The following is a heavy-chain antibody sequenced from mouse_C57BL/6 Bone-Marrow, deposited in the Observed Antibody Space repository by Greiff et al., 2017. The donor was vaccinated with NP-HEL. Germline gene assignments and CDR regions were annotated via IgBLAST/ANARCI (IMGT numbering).Heavy chain of an antibody. V-gene: IGHV2-5*01. CDR1: GFSLTSYG. CDR3: AKNPLLPYAMDY. J-gene: IGHJ4*01. D-gene: IGHD1-2*01. CDR2: IWRGGST. Sequence: VKLVESGPGLVQPSQSLSITCTVSGFSLTSYGVHWVRQSPGKGLEWLGVIWRGGSTDYNAAFLSRLSITKDNSKSQVFFKMNSLQADDTAIYYCAKNPLLPYAMDYWGQGTSVTVSS.